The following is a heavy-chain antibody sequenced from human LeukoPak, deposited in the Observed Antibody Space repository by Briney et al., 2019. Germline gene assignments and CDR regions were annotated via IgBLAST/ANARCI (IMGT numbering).Heavy chain of an antibody. J-gene: IGHJ4*02. CDR2: ISWNGGST. Sequence: GGSLRLSCAASGFTFDDYGMSWVRQAPGEGLEWVSGISWNGGSTGYADSVKGRFTISRDNAKNSLYLQMNSLRAEDTALYYCAILTGKYYYDSSGYYSDWGQGTLVTVSS. D-gene: IGHD3-22*01. CDR3: AILTGKYYYDSSGYYSD. CDR1: GFTFDDYG. V-gene: IGHV3-20*04.